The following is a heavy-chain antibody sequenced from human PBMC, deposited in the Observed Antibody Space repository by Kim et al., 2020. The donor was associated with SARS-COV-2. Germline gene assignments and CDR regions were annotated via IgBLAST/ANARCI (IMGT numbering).Heavy chain of an antibody. J-gene: IGHJ5*02. V-gene: IGHV3-21*01. CDR2: ISSSSSYI. D-gene: IGHD3-3*01. CDR1: GFTFSSYS. CDR3: ARDHIRSRGSYDFWSGYYRGSWFDP. Sequence: GGSLRLSCAASGFTFSSYSMNWVRQAPGKGLEWVSSISSSSSYIYYADSVKGRFTISRDNAKNSLYLQMNSLRAEDTAVYYCARDHIRSRGSYDFWSGYYRGSWFDPWGQGTLVTVSS.